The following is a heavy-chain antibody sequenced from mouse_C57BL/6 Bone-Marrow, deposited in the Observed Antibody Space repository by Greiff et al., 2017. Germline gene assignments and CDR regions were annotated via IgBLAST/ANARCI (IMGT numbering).Heavy chain of an antibody. Sequence: QVQLQQSGAELVRPGTSVKVSCKASGYAFTNYLIEWVKQRPGQGLEWIGVINPGSGGTNYNEKFKGKATLTADKSSSTAYMQLRRLTAEDSAVSGCARRWAYWGQGTLVTVSA. J-gene: IGHJ3*01. CDR1: GYAFTNYL. CDR3: ARRWAY. CDR2: INPGSGGT. V-gene: IGHV1-54*01. D-gene: IGHD1-1*02.